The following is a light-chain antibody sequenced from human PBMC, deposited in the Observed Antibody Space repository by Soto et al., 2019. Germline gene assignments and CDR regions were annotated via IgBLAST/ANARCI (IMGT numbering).Light chain of an antibody. CDR2: GAS. Sequence: EIVLTQSPGTLSLSPGERATLSCRASLSVSSSYLAWYQQKPGQAPRLLIYGASSRATGIPDRFSGSGSGTDFTLTISRLEPEDFAVYYCQPYGSSPQTFGQGTKVEIK. J-gene: IGKJ1*01. CDR1: LSVSSSY. CDR3: QPYGSSPQT. V-gene: IGKV3-20*01.